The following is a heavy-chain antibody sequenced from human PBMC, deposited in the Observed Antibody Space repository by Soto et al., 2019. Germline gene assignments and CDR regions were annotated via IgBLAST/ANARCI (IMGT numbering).Heavy chain of an antibody. CDR2: ISYDGSNK. CDR3: AKAPLYYDFWSGYYCDY. D-gene: IGHD3-3*01. Sequence: PGGSLRLSCAASGFTFSSYGMHWVRQAPGKGLEWVAVISYDGSNKYYADSVKGRFTISRDNSKNTLYLQMNSLRAEDTAVYYCAKAPLYYDFWSGYYCDYWGQGTLVTVSS. V-gene: IGHV3-30*18. J-gene: IGHJ4*02. CDR1: GFTFSSYG.